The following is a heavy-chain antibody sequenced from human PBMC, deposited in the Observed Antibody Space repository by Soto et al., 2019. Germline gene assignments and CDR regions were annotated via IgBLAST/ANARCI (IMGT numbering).Heavy chain of an antibody. CDR2: INSAGST. CDR1: GFTFSRYG. CDR3: VRENYYYGMDV. J-gene: IGHJ6*02. Sequence: PGRSLRLSCVGSGFTFSRYGMNWVRQSPGKGLEWVSAINSAGSTFYADSVKGRFTISRDNSKNTLYLQMNSLRVEDTAMYYCVRENYYYGMDVWGQGTAVTVSS. V-gene: IGHV3-66*01.